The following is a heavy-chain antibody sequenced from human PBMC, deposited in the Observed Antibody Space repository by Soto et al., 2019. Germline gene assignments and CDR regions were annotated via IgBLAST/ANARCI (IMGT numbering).Heavy chain of an antibody. CDR3: ARATSSSLLQDYYYYGMDV. CDR1: GFTFSSYW. J-gene: IGHJ6*02. CDR2: INSDGSST. D-gene: IGHD6-13*01. Sequence: GGSLRLSCAASGFTFSSYWMHWVRQAPGKGLVWVSRINSDGSSTSYADSVKGRFTISRDNAKNTLYLQMNSLRAEDTAVYYCARATSSSLLQDYYYYGMDVWGQGTTVTVSS. V-gene: IGHV3-74*01.